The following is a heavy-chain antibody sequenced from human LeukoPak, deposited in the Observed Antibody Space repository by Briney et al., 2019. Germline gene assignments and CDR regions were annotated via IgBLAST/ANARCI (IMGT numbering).Heavy chain of an antibody. D-gene: IGHD2-2*01. Sequence: SVKVSCKASGGTFSSYAISWVRQAPGQGLEWMGGIIPIFGTANYAQKFQGRVTITTDESTSTAYMELSSLRSDDTAVYYCATVPAAEYYYYYYMDVWGKGTTVTVSS. V-gene: IGHV1-69*05. CDR2: IIPIFGTA. CDR3: ATVPAAEYYYYYYMDV. CDR1: GGTFSSYA. J-gene: IGHJ6*03.